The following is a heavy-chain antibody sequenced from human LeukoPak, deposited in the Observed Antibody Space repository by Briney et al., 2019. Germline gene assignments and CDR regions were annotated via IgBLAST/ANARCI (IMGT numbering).Heavy chain of an antibody. J-gene: IGHJ6*02. CDR2: IIPIFGTA. D-gene: IGHD4-11*01. V-gene: IGHV1-69*13. CDR3: ARAQYSNYEYYYGMDV. Sequence: GASVTVSFTASGGTFSSYAISWVRQAPGQGLEWMGGIIPIFGTANYAQKFQGRVTIIADESTSTAYMELSSLRSEDTAVYYCARAQYSNYEYYYGMDVWGQGTTVTVSS. CDR1: GGTFSSYA.